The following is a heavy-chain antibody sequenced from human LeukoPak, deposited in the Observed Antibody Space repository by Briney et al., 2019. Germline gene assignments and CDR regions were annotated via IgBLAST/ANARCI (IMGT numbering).Heavy chain of an antibody. D-gene: IGHD6-6*01. Sequence: GGSLRLSCAASGFTFSSYAMSWVRQAPGKGLEWVSAISSSGGSTYYADSVKGRFTISRDNSKNTLYLQMNSLRAVDTAVYYCAKADLSSSSGYFEYWGQGTLVTVSS. V-gene: IGHV3-23*01. J-gene: IGHJ4*02. CDR2: ISSSGGST. CDR3: AKADLSSSSGYFEY. CDR1: GFTFSSYA.